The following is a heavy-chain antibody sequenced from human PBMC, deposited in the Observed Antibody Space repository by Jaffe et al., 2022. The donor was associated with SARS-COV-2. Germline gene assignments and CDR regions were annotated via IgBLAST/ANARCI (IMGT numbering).Heavy chain of an antibody. J-gene: IGHJ4*02. D-gene: IGHD5-12*01. Sequence: EVQLVESGGGLVQPGRSLRLSCAASGFTFDDYAMHWVRQAPGKGLEWVSGISWNSGSIGYADSVKGRFTISRDNAKNSLYLQMNSLRAEDTALYYCAKDIGYSGYDDYFDYWGQGTLVTVSS. CDR1: GFTFDDYA. CDR2: ISWNSGSI. V-gene: IGHV3-9*01. CDR3: AKDIGYSGYDDYFDY.